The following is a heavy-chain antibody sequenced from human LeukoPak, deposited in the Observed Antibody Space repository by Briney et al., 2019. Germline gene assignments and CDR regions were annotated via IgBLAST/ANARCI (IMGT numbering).Heavy chain of an antibody. V-gene: IGHV4-59*01. CDR3: ARGTMIPFGGAFDAFDI. Sequence: SETLSLTCTVSGGSISSYYWSWIRQPPGKGLEWIGYIYYSGSTNYNPSLKSRVTISVDASKNQFSLKLSSVTAADTAVFYCARGTMIPFGGAFDAFDIWGQGTMVTVSS. CDR1: GGSISSYY. J-gene: IGHJ3*02. D-gene: IGHD3-16*01. CDR2: IYYSGST.